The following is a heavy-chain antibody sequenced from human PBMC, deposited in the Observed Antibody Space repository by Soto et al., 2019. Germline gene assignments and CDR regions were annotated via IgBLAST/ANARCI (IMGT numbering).Heavy chain of an antibody. V-gene: IGHV5-51*01. CDR2: IFPRDSDT. CDR3: VRSSYDAAGYFYDVDS. Sequence: GESLKISCEASGYNFMTYWIGWVRQMPGKGLEWMGIIFPRDSDTRYSPSFRGLVTISADKSINTAYLQWSSLMPSDTAMYYSVRSSYDAAGYFYDVDSWGQGTLVTVSS. J-gene: IGHJ4*02. CDR1: GYNFMTYW. D-gene: IGHD3-22*01.